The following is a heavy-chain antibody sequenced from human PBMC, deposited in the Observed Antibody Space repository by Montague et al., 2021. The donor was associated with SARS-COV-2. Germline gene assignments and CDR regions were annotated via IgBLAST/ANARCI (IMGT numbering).Heavy chain of an antibody. J-gene: IGHJ4*02. D-gene: IGHD1-26*01. V-gene: IGHV4-34*01. CDR3: ARGTRAVGITQGFRY. CDR2: VDHSGYT. CDR1: GGSFHIFS. Sequence: SETLSLTCAVYGGSFHIFSWGWIRQSPRKGLEWIGEVDHSGYTKFNPSLKSRVTISVDTSKNQFSLNLTSVTAADTAMYYCARGTRAVGITQGFRYWGQGTQVAVSS.